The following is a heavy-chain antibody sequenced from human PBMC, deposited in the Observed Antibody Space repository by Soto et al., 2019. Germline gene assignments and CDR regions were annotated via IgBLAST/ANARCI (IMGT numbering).Heavy chain of an antibody. CDR3: ARGLQRRFGRYTGHGYHGMDV. J-gene: IGHJ6*02. CDR2: TDHSGST. Sequence: QVQLQQWGAGLLKPSETLSLTCAVQGGYCTEYYWSWVRQPPGKGLEWMGETDHSGSTIYNPSLKSPGTMSVDMSKGEFSLELTSVTAADTAVYYCARGLQRRFGRYTGHGYHGMDVWGQGTTVTVSS. D-gene: IGHD5-18*01. CDR1: GGYCTEYY. V-gene: IGHV4-34*01.